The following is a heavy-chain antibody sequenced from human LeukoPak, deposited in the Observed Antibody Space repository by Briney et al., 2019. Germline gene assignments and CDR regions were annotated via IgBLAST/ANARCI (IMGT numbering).Heavy chain of an antibody. Sequence: PGGSLRLSCAASGFTFSNYWMGWVRQAPGKGLEWVAGISDSGGRTNYADSVKGRFTISRDNPKNTLYLQMNSLRAEDTAVYFCARRGVVIRVILVGFHKEAYYFDSWGQGALVTVSS. CDR1: GFTFSNYW. CDR2: ISDSGGRT. J-gene: IGHJ4*02. V-gene: IGHV3-23*01. D-gene: IGHD3-22*01. CDR3: ARRGVVIRVILVGFHKEAYYFDS.